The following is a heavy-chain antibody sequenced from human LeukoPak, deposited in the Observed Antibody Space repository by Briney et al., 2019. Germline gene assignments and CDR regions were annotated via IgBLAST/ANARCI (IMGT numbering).Heavy chain of an antibody. J-gene: IGHJ4*02. Sequence: GSSVKVSCKASGYTFTSYGISWVRQAPGQGLEWMGGIIPIFGTANYAQKFQGRVTITTDESTSTAYMELSSLRSEDTAVYYCARGDYYYDSSGYSELDYWGQGTLVTVSS. CDR3: ARGDYYYDSSGYSELDY. CDR1: GYTFTSYG. V-gene: IGHV1-69*05. CDR2: IIPIFGTA. D-gene: IGHD3-22*01.